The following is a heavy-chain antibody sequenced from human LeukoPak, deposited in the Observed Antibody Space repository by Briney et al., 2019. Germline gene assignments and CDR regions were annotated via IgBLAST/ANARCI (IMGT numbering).Heavy chain of an antibody. D-gene: IGHD6-19*01. CDR2: ISAYNGNT. V-gene: IGHV1-18*01. CDR3: ATPLGIAVAGTPPFGY. J-gene: IGHJ4*02. CDR1: GYVFASYG. Sequence: GASVKVSCMTSGYVFASYGISWVRQAPGQGLEWMGWISAYNGNTNYAQKFQGRVTMTEDTSTDTAYMELSSLRPEDTAVYYCATPLGIAVAGTPPFGYWGQGTLVTVSS.